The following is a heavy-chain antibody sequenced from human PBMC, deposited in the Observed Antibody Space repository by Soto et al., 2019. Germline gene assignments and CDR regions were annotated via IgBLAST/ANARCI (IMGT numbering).Heavy chain of an antibody. CDR1: GYTLTELS. D-gene: IGHD6-19*01. CDR2: FDPEEGET. CDR3: ATGSYSSGQRIDYGMDV. J-gene: IGHJ6*02. V-gene: IGHV1-24*01. Sequence: QVQLVQSGAEVKKPGASVKVSCKVSGYTLTELSMHWVRQAPGKGLEWMGGFDPEEGETIYAQKFQGRVTMTEDTSTDTAYMELSSLRSEDTAVYYCATGSYSSGQRIDYGMDVWGQGTTVTVSS.